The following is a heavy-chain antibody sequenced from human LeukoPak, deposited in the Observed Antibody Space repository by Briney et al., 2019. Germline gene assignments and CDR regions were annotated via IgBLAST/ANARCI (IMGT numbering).Heavy chain of an antibody. J-gene: IGHJ5*02. CDR2: IYTSGAT. D-gene: IGHD3-10*01. CDR1: SGSISGHY. CDR3: ARALYYYGSGTFDP. V-gene: IGHV4-4*07. Sequence: SETLSLTCTVTSGSISGHYWSWIRQPAGKEMQWIGRIYTSGATNYNPSLKSRVTMSIDTSKKEFTLKLTSVTAADTAVYYCARALYYYGSGTFDPWGQGTLVTVSS.